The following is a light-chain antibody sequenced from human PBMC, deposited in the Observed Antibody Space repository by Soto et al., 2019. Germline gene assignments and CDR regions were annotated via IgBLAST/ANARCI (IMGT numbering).Light chain of an antibody. CDR2: SHN. CDR1: SSNIGKNT. Sequence: QSVLSQPPSASGTPGQRVTISCSGSSSNIGKNTVNWYQQLPGTAPKLLIYSHNQRPSGFPDRFSGSKSGTSASLAISVLQSEDGADYYCAAWDDSLNGPVFGGGTKLTVL. V-gene: IGLV1-44*01. J-gene: IGLJ2*01. CDR3: AAWDDSLNGPV.